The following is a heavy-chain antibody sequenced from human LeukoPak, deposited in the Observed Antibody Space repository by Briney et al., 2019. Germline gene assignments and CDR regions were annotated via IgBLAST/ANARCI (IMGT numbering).Heavy chain of an antibody. V-gene: IGHV1-46*01. Sequence: ASVKVSCKASGGTFSSYAISWVRQAPGQGLEWMGIINPSGGSTSYAQKFQGRVTMTRDTSTSTVYMELSSLRSEDTAVYYCARDLRTIAAAGIVDYWGQGTLVTVSS. CDR3: ARDLRTIAAAGIVDY. CDR2: INPSGGST. CDR1: GGTFSSYA. D-gene: IGHD6-13*01. J-gene: IGHJ4*02.